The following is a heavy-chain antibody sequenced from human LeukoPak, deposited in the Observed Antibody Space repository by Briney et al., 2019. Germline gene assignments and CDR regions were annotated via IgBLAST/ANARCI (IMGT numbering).Heavy chain of an antibody. CDR1: GGSVSSGGYS. Sequence: SETLSLTCTVSGGSVSSGGYSWAWIRQPQGKGLEWIGTLHSSGSTNYGSSLKSRVSMSADSSKNQFSLRLTSVTAADTAVYFCARRSSGWPNNWFDSWGQGTLVSVSS. CDR2: LHSSGST. J-gene: IGHJ5*01. D-gene: IGHD6-19*01. V-gene: IGHV4-39*07. CDR3: ARRSSGWPNNWFDS.